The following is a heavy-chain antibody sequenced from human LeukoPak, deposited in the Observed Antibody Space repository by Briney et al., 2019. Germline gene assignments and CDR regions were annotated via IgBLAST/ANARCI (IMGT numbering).Heavy chain of an antibody. J-gene: IGHJ4*02. D-gene: IGHD1-26*01. CDR1: GFTFSSYG. V-gene: IGHV3-30*19. CDR3: ARERSDGPFDY. Sequence: GGSLRLSCAASGFTFSSYGMHWVRQAPGKGLEWVAVISYDGSNKYYADSVKGRFTISRDNSKNTLYLQINSLRAEDTAVYYCARERSDGPFDYWGQGTLVTVSS. CDR2: ISYDGSNK.